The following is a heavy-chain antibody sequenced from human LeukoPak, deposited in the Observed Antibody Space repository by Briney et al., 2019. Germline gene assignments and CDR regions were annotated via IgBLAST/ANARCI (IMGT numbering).Heavy chain of an antibody. D-gene: IGHD3-22*01. CDR2: IYYSGST. CDR3: ARASDSSGYYDLDY. V-gene: IGHV4-59*01. CDR1: GGSISNYY. J-gene: IGHJ4*02. Sequence: PSETLSLTCTLSGGSISNYYWNWIRQPPGKGLDWIGYIYYSGSTKYNPSLKSRVTISVDTSKNQFSLRLSSVTAADTAVYYCARASDSSGYYDLDYWGQGTLVTVSS.